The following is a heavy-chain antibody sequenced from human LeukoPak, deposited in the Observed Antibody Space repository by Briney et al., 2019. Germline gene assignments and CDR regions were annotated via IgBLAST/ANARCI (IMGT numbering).Heavy chain of an antibody. CDR1: GFTFSSYA. V-gene: IGHV3-30-3*01. CDR3: ARDRFNDY. D-gene: IGHD3-10*01. Sequence: PGGSLRLSCAASGFTFSSYAMHWVRQAPGKGLEWVAVISYDGSNKYYADSVKGRFTISRDNSKNTLYLQMNSLRAEDTAVYYCARDRFNDYWGQGTLVTVSS. CDR2: ISYDGSNK. J-gene: IGHJ4*02.